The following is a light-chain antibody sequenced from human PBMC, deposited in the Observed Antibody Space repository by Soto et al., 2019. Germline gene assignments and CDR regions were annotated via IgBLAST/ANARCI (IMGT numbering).Light chain of an antibody. CDR2: DAS. Sequence: PGERATLSCRASQSVSSYLAWYQQKPGQAPRLLIYDASNRATGIPARFSGSGSGTDFTLTISSLEPEDFAVYYCQQRSNWPRMYTFGQGTKLEIK. CDR1: QSVSSY. CDR3: QQRSNWPRMYT. J-gene: IGKJ2*01. V-gene: IGKV3-11*01.